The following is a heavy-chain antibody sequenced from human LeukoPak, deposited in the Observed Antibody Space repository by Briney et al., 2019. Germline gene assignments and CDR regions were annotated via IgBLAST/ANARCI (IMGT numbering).Heavy chain of an antibody. CDR2: SVPMSDTK. J-gene: IGHJ5*02. CDR1: GGSFGDFA. D-gene: IGHD1-14*01. CDR3: AATSIIFNWFDP. Sequence: SVKVSCKASGGSFGDFAIIWVRQAPGHGLEWMGRSVPMSDTKDYAQKFQGRVTFTTDESSTTAHMELSNLSPEDTAVYYCAATSIIFNWFDPWGQGTLVTVSS. V-gene: IGHV1-69*05.